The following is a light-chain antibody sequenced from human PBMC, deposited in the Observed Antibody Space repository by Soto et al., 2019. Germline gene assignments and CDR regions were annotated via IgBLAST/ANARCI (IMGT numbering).Light chain of an antibody. CDR3: QQRSRWPFT. J-gene: IGKJ3*01. CDR1: QSVSKY. CDR2: DAS. V-gene: IGKV3-11*01. Sequence: EIVLTQSPATLSLSPGESATLSCRASQSVSKYLAWYQQKPGQAPGLLIYDASNRATGIPARFSGSGSGTDFTLTISRLEPEDFAVYYCQQRSRWPFTFGPGTKVDIK.